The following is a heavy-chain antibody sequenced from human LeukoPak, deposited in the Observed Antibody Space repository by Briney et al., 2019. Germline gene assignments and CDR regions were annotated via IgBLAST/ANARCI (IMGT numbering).Heavy chain of an antibody. CDR3: ARDPSPYSGYDFVSY. D-gene: IGHD5-12*01. V-gene: IGHV3-33*01. CDR1: GFTFSSYG. J-gene: IGHJ4*02. CDR2: IRYDGSNK. Sequence: SGGSLRLSCAASGFTFSSYGVHWVRQAPGKGLEWVAVIRYDGSNKYYADSVKGRFTISRDNSKNTLYLQMNSLRAEDTAVYYCARDPSPYSGYDFVSYWGQGTLVTVSS.